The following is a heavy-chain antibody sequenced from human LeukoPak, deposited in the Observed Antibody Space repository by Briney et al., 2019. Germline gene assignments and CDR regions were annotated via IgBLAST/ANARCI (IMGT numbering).Heavy chain of an antibody. Sequence: ASVKVSCKASGYTFTGYYIHWVRQAPGQGLEWMGWIHPNSGATKYAEKFQGRVTMTRDTSISTAYMVLNRLRSDDTAVYYCAREYYYGSGNYYNRIDYWGQGTLVTVSS. CDR1: GYTFTGYY. J-gene: IGHJ4*02. V-gene: IGHV1-2*02. CDR2: IHPNSGAT. D-gene: IGHD3-10*01. CDR3: AREYYYGSGNYYNRIDY.